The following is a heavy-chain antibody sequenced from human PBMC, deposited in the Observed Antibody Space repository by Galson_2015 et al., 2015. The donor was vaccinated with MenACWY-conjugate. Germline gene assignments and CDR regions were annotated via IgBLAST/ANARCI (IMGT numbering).Heavy chain of an antibody. J-gene: IGHJ6*03. V-gene: IGHV4-34*01. Sequence: LSLTCGVSGGSFSGYHWTWIRQPPGKELEWIGEVIHSGSITYNPSLKSRLTVSLDTSKKQFSLKLSSVTAADTAVYYCARGVNLYGYFFYMDVWGKGATVAVSS. D-gene: IGHD2-2*02. CDR2: VIHSGSI. CDR3: ARGVNLYGYFFYMDV. CDR1: GGSFSGYH.